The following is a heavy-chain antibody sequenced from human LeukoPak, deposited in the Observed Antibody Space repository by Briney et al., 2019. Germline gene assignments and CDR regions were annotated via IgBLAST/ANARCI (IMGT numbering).Heavy chain of an antibody. CDR2: IRGKDYGGAT. CDR1: GFTFSDYA. CDR3: ARWRDTSTLYN. V-gene: IGHV3-49*04. Sequence: PGGSLRLSCTTSGFTFSDYAMAWVRQTPGKGLECVGSIRGKDYGGATEYGASVKGRFSVSRDDSRSIAYLQMNSLEIEDTAVYHCARWRDTSTLYNWGPGTLVTVSS. J-gene: IGHJ4*02. D-gene: IGHD5/OR15-5a*01.